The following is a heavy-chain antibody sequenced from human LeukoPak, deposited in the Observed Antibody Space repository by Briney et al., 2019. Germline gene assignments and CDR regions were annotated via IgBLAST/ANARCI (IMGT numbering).Heavy chain of an antibody. CDR3: ATPYSGGYHGLDI. V-gene: IGHV4-39*01. CDR1: GGSISSSIYY. CDR2: IYYSGAT. D-gene: IGHD1-26*01. Sequence: KPSETLSLTCTVSGGSISSSIYYWAWIRQPPGKGLEWIGSIYYSGATYYNPSLKSRVTISIDTSKDQSSLKLSSVTAADTAVYYCATPYSGGYHGLDIWGQGTMVTVSS. J-gene: IGHJ3*02.